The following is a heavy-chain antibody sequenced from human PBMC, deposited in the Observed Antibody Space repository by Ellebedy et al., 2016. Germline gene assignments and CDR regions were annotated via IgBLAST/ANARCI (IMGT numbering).Heavy chain of an antibody. V-gene: IGHV3-53*01. CDR2: IFSDGNT. CDR3: ARGVGSGWFDP. D-gene: IGHD2-15*01. Sequence: GGSLRLSCAASGFTVSTNYMKWVRQAPGKGLEWASAIFSDGNTYYADSVKGRFTISRDNSKNTRSLQMNSLRAEDTAVYYCARGVGSGWFDPWGQGTLVTVSS. J-gene: IGHJ5*02. CDR1: GFTVSTNY.